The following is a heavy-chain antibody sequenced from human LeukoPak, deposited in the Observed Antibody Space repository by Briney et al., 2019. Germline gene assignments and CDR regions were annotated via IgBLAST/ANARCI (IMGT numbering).Heavy chain of an antibody. CDR2: IYYSGST. CDR1: GGSISIYY. Sequence: SETLSLTCTVSGGSISIYYWSWIRQPPGKGLEWIGYIYYSGSTNYNPSLKSRVTISVDTSKNQFSLKLSSVTAADTAVYYCARAGEWEPMDVWGKGTTVTVSS. J-gene: IGHJ6*03. V-gene: IGHV4-59*01. D-gene: IGHD1-26*01. CDR3: ARAGEWEPMDV.